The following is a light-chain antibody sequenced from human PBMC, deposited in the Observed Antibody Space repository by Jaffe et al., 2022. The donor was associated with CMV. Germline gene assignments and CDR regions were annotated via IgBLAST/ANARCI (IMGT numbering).Light chain of an antibody. CDR3: QQYKSFWT. J-gene: IGKJ1*01. CDR2: EAS. Sequence: DIQMTQSPSTLSASVRDRVTITCRASQSIRSSLAWYQQKPGTAPKLLIYEASTLESGVPSRFSGSGSGTEFTLTISSLQPDDFATYYCQQYKSFWTFGQGTKVEIK. CDR1: QSIRSS. V-gene: IGKV1-5*03.